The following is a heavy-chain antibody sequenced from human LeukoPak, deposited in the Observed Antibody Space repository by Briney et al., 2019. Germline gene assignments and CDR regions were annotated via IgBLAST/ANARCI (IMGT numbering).Heavy chain of an antibody. CDR2: FDPEDGET. D-gene: IGHD6-13*01. J-gene: IGHJ3*02. CDR3: ATDTGIAAPYAFDI. V-gene: IGHV1-24*01. CDR1: GYTLTELS. Sequence: ASVKVSCKVSGYTLTELSMHWVRQAPGKGLEWMGGFDPEDGETIYAQKFQGRVTMTEDTSTDTAYMELSSLRSEDTAVYYCATDTGIAAPYAFDIWGQGTMVTVSS.